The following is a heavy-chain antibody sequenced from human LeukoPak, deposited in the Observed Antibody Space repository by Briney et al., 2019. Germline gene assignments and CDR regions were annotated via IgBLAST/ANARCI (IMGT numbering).Heavy chain of an antibody. CDR1: GFTFSSYS. CDR3: ARGQVYCGGGSCSTFDY. J-gene: IGHJ4*02. Sequence: GGSLRLSCAASGFTFSSYSMNWVRQAPGKGLEWASSISSSSSYIYYADSVKGRFTISRDNAKNSLYLQMNSLRAEDTAVYYCARGQVYCGGGSCSTFDYWGQGTLVTVSS. D-gene: IGHD2-15*01. CDR2: ISSSSSYI. V-gene: IGHV3-21*01.